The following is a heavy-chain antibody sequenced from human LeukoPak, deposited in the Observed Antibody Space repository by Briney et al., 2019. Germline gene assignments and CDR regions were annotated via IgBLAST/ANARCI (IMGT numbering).Heavy chain of an antibody. CDR3: ASSLVINGPWGNYYYMDV. Sequence: SETLSLTCTVSGGSLSSSSYYWGWIRQPPGKGLEWIGSIYYSGTTYYNPSLKSRVTMSVDTSENQFSLKLSSVTAADTAVYYCASSLVINGPWGNYYYMDVWGKGTTVTVSS. V-gene: IGHV4-39*07. CDR1: GGSLSSSSYY. D-gene: IGHD3-22*01. J-gene: IGHJ6*03. CDR2: IYYSGTT.